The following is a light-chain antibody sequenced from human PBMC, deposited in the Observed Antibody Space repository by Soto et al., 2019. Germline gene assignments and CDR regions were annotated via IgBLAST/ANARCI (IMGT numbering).Light chain of an antibody. V-gene: IGKV3-20*01. J-gene: IGKJ1*01. CDR1: QSVRYS. CDR3: QQYGSSPWT. CDR2: DAS. Sequence: EILMTQSPATLSVSPGESVTFSCRASQSVRYSLGWYQQKPGQAPRLLIYDASIRAPGTPVRFSGSGSGTDFTLTISRLEPEDFAVYYCQQYGSSPWTFGQGTKVDNK.